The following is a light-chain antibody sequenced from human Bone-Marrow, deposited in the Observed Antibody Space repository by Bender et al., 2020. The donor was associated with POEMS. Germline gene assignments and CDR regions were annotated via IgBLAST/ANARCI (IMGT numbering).Light chain of an antibody. Sequence: QSALTQPASVSGSPGQSITISCTGTSNDVGGYDSVSWYQQHPGKAPKLIMRYDTQRASGVSHRFSASKSGNTAFLTISGLQAEDEADYYCKSFTSSSTYVFGTGTTVTVL. CDR3: KSFTSSSTYV. CDR2: YDT. CDR1: SNDVGGYDS. V-gene: IGLV2-14*02. J-gene: IGLJ1*01.